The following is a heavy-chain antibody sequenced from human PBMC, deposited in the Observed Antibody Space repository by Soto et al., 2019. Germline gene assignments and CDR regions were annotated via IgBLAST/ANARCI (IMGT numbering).Heavy chain of an antibody. Sequence: LRLSCAASGFTVSSNYMSWVRQAPGKGLEWVSVIYSGGSTYYADSVKGRFTISRDNSKNTLYLQTNSLRAEDTAVYYCARKGWSDSGSYGPWGQGTLVTVSS. D-gene: IGHD1-26*01. CDR3: ARKGWSDSGSYGP. CDR1: GFTVSSNY. J-gene: IGHJ5*02. CDR2: IYSGGST. V-gene: IGHV3-53*01.